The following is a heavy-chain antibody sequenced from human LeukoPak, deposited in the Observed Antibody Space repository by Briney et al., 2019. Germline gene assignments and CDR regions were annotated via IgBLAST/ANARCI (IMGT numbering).Heavy chain of an antibody. Sequence: SETLSLTCTVSGGSISSFYWSWIRQPPGKGLEWIGYIYYSGSTNYNPSLKSRVTISVDTSKIQFSLKLSSVTAADTAVYYCARDQSGSYDYWGQGTLVTVSS. D-gene: IGHD1-26*01. CDR1: GGSISSFY. V-gene: IGHV4-59*12. CDR2: IYYSGST. CDR3: ARDQSGSYDY. J-gene: IGHJ4*02.